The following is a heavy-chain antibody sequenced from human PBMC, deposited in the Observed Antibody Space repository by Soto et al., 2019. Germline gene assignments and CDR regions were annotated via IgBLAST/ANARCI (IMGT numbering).Heavy chain of an antibody. CDR3: AKVCAVWGAYYYGMDV. CDR1: GFTFSSYG. CDR2: ISYDGSNK. V-gene: IGHV3-30*18. J-gene: IGHJ6*02. Sequence: QVQLVESGGGVVQPGRSLRLSCAASGFTFSSYGMHWVRQAPGKGLEWVAVISYDGSNKYYADSVKGRFTISRDNSKNTRYLQMNSLRAEDTAVYYCAKVCAVWGAYYYGMDVWGQGTTVTVSS. D-gene: IGHD3-16*01.